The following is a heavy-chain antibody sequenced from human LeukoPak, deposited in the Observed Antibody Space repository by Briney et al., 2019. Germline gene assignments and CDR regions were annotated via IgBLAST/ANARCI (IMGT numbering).Heavy chain of an antibody. J-gene: IGHJ6*03. Sequence: ASVKVSCKASGYTFTSYDINWVRQATGQGLEWMGWMNPNSGNTGYAQKFQGRVTMTRNTSISTAYMELSSLRSEDTAVYYCASCRAVVKDNYYYYYYMDVWGKGTTVTVSS. CDR2: MNPNSGNT. V-gene: IGHV1-8*01. D-gene: IGHD4-23*01. CDR3: ASCRAVVKDNYYYYYYMDV. CDR1: GYTFTSYD.